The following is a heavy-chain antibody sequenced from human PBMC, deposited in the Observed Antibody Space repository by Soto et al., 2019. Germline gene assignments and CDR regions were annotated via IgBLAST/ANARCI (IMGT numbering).Heavy chain of an antibody. CDR3: AKSSGSTGGFDY. V-gene: IGHV3-30*18. Sequence: GGSLRLSCAASGFTFSSYGMHWVRQAPGKGLEWVAVISYDGSNKYYADSAKGRFTISRDNSKNTLYLQMNSLRAEDTAVYYCAKSSGSTGGFDYWGQGTLVTVSS. CDR1: GFTFSSYG. CDR2: ISYDGSNK. D-gene: IGHD1-26*01. J-gene: IGHJ4*02.